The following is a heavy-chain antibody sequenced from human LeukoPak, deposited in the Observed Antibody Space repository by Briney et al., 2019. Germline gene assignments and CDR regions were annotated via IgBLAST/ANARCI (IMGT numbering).Heavy chain of an antibody. Sequence: GASVKVSCKASGYTLTSYDINWVRQATGQGLEWMGWMNPNSGNTGYAQKFQGRVTMTRNTSISTAYMELSSLRSEDTAVYYCAREGAAAGDYYGMDVWGQGTTVTVSS. J-gene: IGHJ6*02. CDR2: MNPNSGNT. D-gene: IGHD6-13*01. CDR1: GYTLTSYD. V-gene: IGHV1-8*01. CDR3: AREGAAAGDYYGMDV.